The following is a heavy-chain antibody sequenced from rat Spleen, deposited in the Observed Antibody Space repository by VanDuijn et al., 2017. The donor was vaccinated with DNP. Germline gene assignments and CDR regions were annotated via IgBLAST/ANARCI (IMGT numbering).Heavy chain of an antibody. V-gene: IGHV2-32*01. CDR3: ARDLIIRDTTSAMDA. CDR2: IQSDGNT. Sequence: QVQLKESGPGLVQPSQTLSLTCTVSGFSFTNYHVHWVRQPPGKGLEWMGRIQSDGNTDYNSGLKSRLRISRDTYKSQVFLKMNSLQTEDTATYYCARDLIIRDTTSAMDAWGQGTSVTVSS. CDR1: GFSFTNYH. J-gene: IGHJ4*01. D-gene: IGHD4-3*01.